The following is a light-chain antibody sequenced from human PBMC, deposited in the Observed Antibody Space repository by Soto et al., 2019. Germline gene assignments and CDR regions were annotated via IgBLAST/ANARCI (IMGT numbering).Light chain of an antibody. Sequence: DIQMTQSPSTLSASVGDRVTITCRASQSISSWLAWYQQKPGKAPKLLIYKASSLESGVPSRFSGSGSGTEFTLTISSLQPDDFATYYCQQYTRLLTFGQGTKVEIK. CDR2: KAS. CDR3: QQYTRLLT. V-gene: IGKV1-5*03. J-gene: IGKJ1*01. CDR1: QSISSW.